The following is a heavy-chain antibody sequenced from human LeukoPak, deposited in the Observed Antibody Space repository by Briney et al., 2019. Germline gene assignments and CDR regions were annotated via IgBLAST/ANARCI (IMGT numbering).Heavy chain of an antibody. D-gene: IGHD6-13*01. J-gene: IGHJ4*02. Sequence: KSGGSLRLSCAASGFTFSSYSMNWVRQAPGKGLEWVSSISSSSSYIYYADSVKGRFTISRDNAKNSLYLQMNSLRAEDTAVYYCARESGYGYPIRGVAAAGHFDYWGQGTLVTVSS. CDR3: ARESGYGYPIRGVAAAGHFDY. CDR1: GFTFSSYS. V-gene: IGHV3-21*01. CDR2: ISSSSSYI.